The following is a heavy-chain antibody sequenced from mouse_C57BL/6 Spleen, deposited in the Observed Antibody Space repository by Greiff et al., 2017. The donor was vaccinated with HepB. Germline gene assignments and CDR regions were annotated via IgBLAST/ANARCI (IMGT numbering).Heavy chain of an antibody. CDR2: IDPSDSET. J-gene: IGHJ4*01. V-gene: IGHV1-52*01. Sequence: QVQLKEPGAELVRPGSSVKLSCKASGYTFTSYWMHWVKQRPIQGLEWIGNIDPSDSETHYNQKFKDKATLTVDKSSSTAYMQLSSLTSEDSAVYYCARESNYRNAMDYWGQGTSVTVSS. CDR1: GYTFTSYW. D-gene: IGHD2-5*01. CDR3: ARESNYRNAMDY.